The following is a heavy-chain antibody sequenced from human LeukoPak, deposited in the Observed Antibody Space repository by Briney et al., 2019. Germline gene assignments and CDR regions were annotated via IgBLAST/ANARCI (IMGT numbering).Heavy chain of an antibody. CDR2: IYYSGST. Sequence: SETLSLTCSVSGGSISSSHYYWGWIRQPPGKGLEWIGSIYYSGSTYYNPSLKSRVTISVDTSKNQFSLKLSSVTAADTAVYYCARAPYTSPFDYWGQGTLVTVSS. CDR3: ARAPYTSPFDY. V-gene: IGHV4-39*07. J-gene: IGHJ4*02. CDR1: GGSISSSHYY. D-gene: IGHD4-11*01.